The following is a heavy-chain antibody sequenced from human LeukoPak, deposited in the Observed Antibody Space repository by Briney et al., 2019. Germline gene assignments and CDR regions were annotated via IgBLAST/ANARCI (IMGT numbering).Heavy chain of an antibody. CDR1: GGSISSDSYY. D-gene: IGHD6-19*01. J-gene: IGHJ4*02. CDR2: IYYSGST. V-gene: IGHV4-39*01. CDR3: ASLAVAGLSEGY. Sequence: SETLSLTCTVSGGSISSDSYYWAWIRQPPGKGLEWIASIYYSGSTYYNPSLKSRVTISVDTSRNQFSLKLGSVTAADTAVYYCASLAVAGLSEGYWGQGTLVIVSS.